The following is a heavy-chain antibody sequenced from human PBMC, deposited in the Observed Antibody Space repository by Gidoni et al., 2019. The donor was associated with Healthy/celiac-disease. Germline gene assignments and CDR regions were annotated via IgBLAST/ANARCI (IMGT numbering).Heavy chain of an antibody. V-gene: IGHV3-33*01. D-gene: IGHD2-15*01. CDR2: IWYDGSNK. Sequence: QVQLVESGGGVVQPGRSLRLSCAASGFPFSSYGMHWVRQAPGKGLEWVAVIWYDGSNKYYADSVKGRFTISRDNSKNTLYLQMNSLRAEDTAVYYCARDFEAYCSGGSCNAFDIWGQGTMVTVSS. J-gene: IGHJ3*02. CDR1: GFPFSSYG. CDR3: ARDFEAYCSGGSCNAFDI.